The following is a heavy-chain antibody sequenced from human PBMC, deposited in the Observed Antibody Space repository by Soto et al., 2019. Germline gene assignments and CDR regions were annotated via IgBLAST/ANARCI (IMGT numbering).Heavy chain of an antibody. V-gene: IGHV4-31*03. CDR3: ARDHKWDGMDV. J-gene: IGHJ6*02. D-gene: IGHD1-26*01. CDR2: IYYSGTT. Sequence: PSETLSVTCSVSGGSFSSDSFIWSWVRQFPGKGLEWIGYIYYSGTTYYNPSLRSRVIMSVDTSKNQFSLKLSSVTAADTAVYYCARDHKWDGMDVWGQGTTVTVSS. CDR1: GGSFSSDSFI.